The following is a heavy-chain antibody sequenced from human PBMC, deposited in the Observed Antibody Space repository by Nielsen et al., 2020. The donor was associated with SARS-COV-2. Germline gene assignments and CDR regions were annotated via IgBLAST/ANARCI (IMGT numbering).Heavy chain of an antibody. CDR1: GFTFSSYA. V-gene: IGHV3-23*01. CDR2: ISGSGGST. Sequence: GGSLRLCCAASGFTFSSYAMSWVRQAPGKGLEWVSAISGSGGSTYYADSVKGRFTISRDNSKNTLYLQMISLRAEDTAVYYCAKATMVTTSPIWGQGTMVTVSS. CDR3: AKATMVTTSPI. J-gene: IGHJ3*02. D-gene: IGHD4-17*01.